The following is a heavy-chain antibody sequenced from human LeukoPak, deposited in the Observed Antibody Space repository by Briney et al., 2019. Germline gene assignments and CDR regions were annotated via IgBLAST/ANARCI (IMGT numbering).Heavy chain of an antibody. J-gene: IGHJ4*02. CDR3: ARGLDNYYDSSGYATGFDY. CDR1: GFTFSSYS. V-gene: IGHV3-66*01. Sequence: GGSLTLSCAPSGFTFSSYSMNWVRQAPGKGLEWVSVIYSGGSTYYADSVKGRFTISRDNSKNALYLQMNSLRAEDTAVYYCARGLDNYYDSSGYATGFDYWGQGTLVTVSS. D-gene: IGHD3-22*01. CDR2: IYSGGST.